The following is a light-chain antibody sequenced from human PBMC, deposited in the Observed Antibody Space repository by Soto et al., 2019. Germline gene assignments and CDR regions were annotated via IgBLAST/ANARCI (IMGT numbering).Light chain of an antibody. CDR2: AAS. Sequence: DIQMTQSPSSLAASEGDRITITCRASQSISSYVNWYQQKPGKAPKLLIYAASSLQSGVPSRFSGSGSGTEFTLTISSLQPEDFATYYCQQSYSIFTFGGGTKVEI. V-gene: IGKV1-39*01. CDR1: QSISSY. J-gene: IGKJ4*01. CDR3: QQSYSIFT.